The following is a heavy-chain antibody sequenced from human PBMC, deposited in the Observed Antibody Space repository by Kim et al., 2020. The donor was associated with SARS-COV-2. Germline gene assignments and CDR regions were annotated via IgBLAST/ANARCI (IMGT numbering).Heavy chain of an antibody. CDR1: GGTFENDG. CDR2: VVPVYKTT. CDR3: ARAVYCSSANCYANYHFDS. Sequence: SVKVSCKASGGTFENDGISWVRQAPGQGLEWMGDVVPVYKTTNYAQKLQGRVTITADESTGTAYLELTRLRVEDTAVYFCARAVYCSSANCYANYHFDSW. D-gene: IGHD2-2*01. V-gene: IGHV1-69*13. J-gene: IGHJ4*01.